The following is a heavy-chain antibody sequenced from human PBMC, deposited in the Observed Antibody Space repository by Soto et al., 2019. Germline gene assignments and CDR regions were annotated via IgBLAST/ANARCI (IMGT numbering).Heavy chain of an antibody. J-gene: IGHJ6*02. CDR1: GFTFSNAW. V-gene: IGHV3-15*07. D-gene: IGHD1-26*01. Sequence: EVQLVESGGGLVKPGGSLRLSCAASGFTFSNAWMNWVRQAPGKGLEWVGRIKIKTDGGTTDYAAPVKGRFTISRDDSKNTLYLQMNSLKTEDTAVYYCTTDILRPNWELLDPYHYYGMDVWGQGTTVTVSS. CDR2: IKIKTDGGTT. CDR3: TTDILRPNWELLDPYHYYGMDV.